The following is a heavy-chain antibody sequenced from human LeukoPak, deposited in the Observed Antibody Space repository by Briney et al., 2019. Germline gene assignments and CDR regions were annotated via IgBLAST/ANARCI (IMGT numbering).Heavy chain of an antibody. CDR2: IYYSGST. CDR1: GGSISSYY. V-gene: IGHV4-59*08. D-gene: IGHD5-18*01. CDR3: ARHRGIVHSYGSIIDY. Sequence: SETLSLTCTVSGGSISSYYWSWIRQPPGKGLEWIGYIYYSGSTNYNPSLKSRVTISVDTSKNQFSLKLSSVTAADTAVYYCARHRGIVHSYGSIIDYWGQGTLVTVSS. J-gene: IGHJ4*02.